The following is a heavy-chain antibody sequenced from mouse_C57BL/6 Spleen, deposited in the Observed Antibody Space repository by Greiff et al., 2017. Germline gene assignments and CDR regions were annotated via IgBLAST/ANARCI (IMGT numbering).Heavy chain of an antibody. CDR1: GFYIKNTY. J-gene: IGHJ2*01. V-gene: IGHV14-3*01. Sequence: VQLQQSVAELVRPGASVKLSCTASGFYIKNTYMHWVKQRPEPGLEWIGRIDPANGNTKYAPKFQGKATITADTSSNTAYLQISSLTSEDTAIYYCARDPRYYCDYWGQGTTLTVSS. CDR3: ARDPRYYCDY. CDR2: IDPANGNT.